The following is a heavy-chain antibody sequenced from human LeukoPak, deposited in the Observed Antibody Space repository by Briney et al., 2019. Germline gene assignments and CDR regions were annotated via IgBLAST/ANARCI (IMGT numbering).Heavy chain of an antibody. CDR1: GYTFTGYY. CDR2: INPNSGGT. Sequence: ASVEVSCKASGYTFTGYYMHWVRQAPGQGLEWMGWINPNSGGTNYAQKFQGRVTMTRDTSISTAYMELSRLRSDDTAAYYCARDSARVTTVVTPGRNAFDIWGQGTMVTVSS. V-gene: IGHV1-2*02. D-gene: IGHD4-23*01. CDR3: ARDSARVTTVVTPGRNAFDI. J-gene: IGHJ3*02.